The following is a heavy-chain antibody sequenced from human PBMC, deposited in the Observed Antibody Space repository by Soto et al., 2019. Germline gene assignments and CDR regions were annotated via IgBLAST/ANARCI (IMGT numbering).Heavy chain of an antibody. Sequence: GGSLRLSCAASGFTFSSYSMNWVRQAPGKGLEWVSSISSSSSYIYYADSVKGRFTISRDNAKNSLYLQMNSLRAEDTAVYYCARDRYDFWSGYPGDYYYYGMDVWGQGTTVTVSS. CDR3: ARDRYDFWSGYPGDYYYYGMDV. D-gene: IGHD3-3*01. CDR2: ISSSSSYI. J-gene: IGHJ6*02. CDR1: GFTFSSYS. V-gene: IGHV3-21*01.